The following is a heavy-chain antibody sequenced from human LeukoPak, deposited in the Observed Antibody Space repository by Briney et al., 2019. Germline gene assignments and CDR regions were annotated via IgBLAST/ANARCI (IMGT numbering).Heavy chain of an antibody. Sequence: SETMSLTCTVSGGSISSGGYYWSWIRQHPGKGLDWIGYIYYSGSTYYNPSLKSRVTISVDTSKNQFSLKLSSVTAADTAVYYCARDRGPYSGYDSYYFDYWGQGTLVTVSS. J-gene: IGHJ4*02. CDR2: IYYSGST. V-gene: IGHV4-31*03. CDR1: GGSISSGGYY. D-gene: IGHD5-12*01. CDR3: ARDRGPYSGYDSYYFDY.